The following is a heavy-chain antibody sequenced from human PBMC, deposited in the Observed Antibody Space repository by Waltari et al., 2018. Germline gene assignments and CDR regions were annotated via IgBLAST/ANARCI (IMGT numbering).Heavy chain of an antibody. D-gene: IGHD3-16*02. CDR3: AKGGIPFYFDY. V-gene: IGHV3-30*02. CDR2: IRYDGSNK. Sequence: QVQLVESGGGVVQPGGSLRLSCAASGFTFSSYGMHWVRQAPGKGLEWVAFIRYDGSNKYYADSVKGRFTISRDKSKNTLYLQMNSLRAEDTAVYYCAKGGIPFYFDYWGQGTLVTVSS. J-gene: IGHJ4*02. CDR1: GFTFSSYG.